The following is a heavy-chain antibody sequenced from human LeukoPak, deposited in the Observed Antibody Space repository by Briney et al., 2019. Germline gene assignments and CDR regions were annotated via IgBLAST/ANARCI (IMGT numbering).Heavy chain of an antibody. CDR1: GFTFSSYA. V-gene: IGHV3-23*01. Sequence: PGGSLRLSCVGSGFTFSSYAMSWVRQAPGKGLEWVSAISGSGGSTYYADSVKGRFTISRDNSKNTLYLQMNSLRAEDTAVYYCAKESTVVTGLGAFDYWGQGTLVTVSS. CDR3: AKESTVVTGLGAFDY. J-gene: IGHJ4*02. CDR2: ISGSGGST. D-gene: IGHD2-15*01.